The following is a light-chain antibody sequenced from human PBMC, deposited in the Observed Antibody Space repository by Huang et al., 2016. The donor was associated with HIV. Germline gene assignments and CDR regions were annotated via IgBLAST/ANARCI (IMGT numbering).Light chain of an antibody. CDR3: QQRNSWPPIT. V-gene: IGKV3-11*01. CDR1: QSVGSN. J-gene: IGKJ5*01. Sequence: DIVLTQSPATLSLSPGERATLSCRASQSVGSNLAWYQHKPGQAPRLLIYDASNRASGIPARFSGSWSGTDFTLTVNILEPEDSALYYCQQRNSWPPITFGQGTRLEIK. CDR2: DAS.